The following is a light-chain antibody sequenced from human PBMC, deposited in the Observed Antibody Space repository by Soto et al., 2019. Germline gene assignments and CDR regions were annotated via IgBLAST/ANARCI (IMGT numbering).Light chain of an antibody. J-gene: IGLJ1*01. Sequence: LTQPASVSGSPGQSITISCTGTSSDAGGYNYVSWYQQHPGKAPKLMIYEVSNRPSGVSNRFSGSKSGNTASLTISGLQAEDEADYYCSSYTSSSTLVFGTGTKVTVL. CDR1: SSDAGGYNY. CDR3: SSYTSSSTLV. CDR2: EVS. V-gene: IGLV2-14*01.